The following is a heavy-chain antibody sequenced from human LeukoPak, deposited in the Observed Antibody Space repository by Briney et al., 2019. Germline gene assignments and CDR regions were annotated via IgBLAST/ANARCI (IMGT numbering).Heavy chain of an antibody. CDR1: GFTFSSYW. D-gene: IGHD6-13*01. CDR2: IKQDGSEK. Sequence: GGSLRLSCAASGFTFSSYWMSWVRQAPGKGLEWVANIKQDGSEKYYVDSVKGRFTISRDNSKNSLYLQMNSLRTEDTALYYCAKDIHSSSWYYFDYWGQGTLVTVSS. V-gene: IGHV3-7*03. J-gene: IGHJ4*02. CDR3: AKDIHSSSWYYFDY.